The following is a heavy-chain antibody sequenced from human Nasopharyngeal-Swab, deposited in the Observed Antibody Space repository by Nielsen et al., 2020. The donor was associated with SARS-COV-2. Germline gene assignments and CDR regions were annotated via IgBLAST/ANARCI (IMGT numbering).Heavy chain of an antibody. CDR3: ARGGVGKHGYYYDSSGQYNWFDP. D-gene: IGHD3-22*01. V-gene: IGHV4-39*07. CDR2: IYYSGST. J-gene: IGHJ5*02. Sequence: PGKGLEWIGSIYYSGSTYYNPSLKSRVTISVDTSKNQFSLKLSSVTAADTAVYYCARGGVGKHGYYYDSSGQYNWFDPWGQGTLVTVSS.